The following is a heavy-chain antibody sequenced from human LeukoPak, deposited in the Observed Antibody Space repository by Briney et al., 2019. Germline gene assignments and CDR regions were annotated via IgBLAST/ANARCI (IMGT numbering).Heavy chain of an antibody. V-gene: IGHV3-23*01. CDR2: ISGSGSTT. Sequence: GGSLRLSCAASGFTFSTYVMSWVPQAPGKGLEWVSSISGSGSTTDYADSVKGRFTISRDNSKNTVYLQMSSLRAEDTAVYYCANGAGSGWHVFGYWGQGALVTVSS. D-gene: IGHD6-19*01. CDR1: GFTFSTYV. J-gene: IGHJ4*02. CDR3: ANGAGSGWHVFGY.